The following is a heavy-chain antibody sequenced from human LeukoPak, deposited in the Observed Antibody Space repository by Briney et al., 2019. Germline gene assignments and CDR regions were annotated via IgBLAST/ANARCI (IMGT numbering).Heavy chain of an antibody. V-gene: IGHV3-23*01. CDR1: EFSFSSYA. CDR3: AKNGATFGVFDY. D-gene: IGHD3-3*01. CDR2: ISGSGGTT. J-gene: IGHJ4*02. Sequence: GGSLRLSCEVSEFSFSSYAMSWVRQAPGKGLEWLSGISGSGGTTYYADSVKGRFTISRDNSKSTLYLQMSSLRAEDTAVYFCAKNGATFGVFDYWGQGTLVTVSS.